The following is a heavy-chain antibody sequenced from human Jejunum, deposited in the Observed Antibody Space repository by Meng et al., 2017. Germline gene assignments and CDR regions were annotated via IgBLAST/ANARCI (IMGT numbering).Heavy chain of an antibody. D-gene: IGHD3-22*01. CDR2: IYHSGST. V-gene: IGHV4-59*01. CDR3: ARSNYYDSSGYYFDY. Sequence: SETLSLTCTVSGGSISGYYWSWIRQSPRKGLEWIGYIYHSGSTNYNPSLKSRVTISLDTSKNAFLLEMTSVPAADTAVYYCARSNYYDSSGYYFDYWGQGTLVTVSS. J-gene: IGHJ4*02. CDR1: GGSISGYY.